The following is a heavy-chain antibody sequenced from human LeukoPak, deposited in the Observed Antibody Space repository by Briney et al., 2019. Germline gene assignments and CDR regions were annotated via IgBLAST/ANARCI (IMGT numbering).Heavy chain of an antibody. CDR2: ITAYNDNT. Sequence: ASVKVSCKASGYTFTSYGISWVRQAPGQGLEWMGWITAYNDNTNYAQKLQGGVTMTTDTSTSTAYMELRSLRSDDTAVYYCARALLWFGEPSRIDYWGQGTLVTASS. V-gene: IGHV1-18*01. J-gene: IGHJ4*02. CDR1: GYTFTSYG. CDR3: ARALLWFGEPSRIDY. D-gene: IGHD3-10*01.